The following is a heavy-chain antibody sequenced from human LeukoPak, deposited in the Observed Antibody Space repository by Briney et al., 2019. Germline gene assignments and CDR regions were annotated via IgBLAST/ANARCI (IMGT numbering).Heavy chain of an antibody. D-gene: IGHD3-10*02. CDR2: ISSSGSTI. Sequence: GGSLTLSCAPSGLTFSSYEMNWVRQAPGKGLEWVSYISSSGSTIYYADSVKGRFTISRDNAKNSLYLQMNSLRAEDTAVYYCAELGITMIGGVWGKGTTVTISS. CDR3: AELGITMIGGV. CDR1: GLTFSSYE. J-gene: IGHJ6*04. V-gene: IGHV3-48*03.